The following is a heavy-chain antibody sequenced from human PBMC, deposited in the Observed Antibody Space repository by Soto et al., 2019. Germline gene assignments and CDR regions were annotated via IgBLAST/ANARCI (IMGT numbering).Heavy chain of an antibody. V-gene: IGHV1-46*01. D-gene: IGHD6-13*01. Sequence: ASVKVSCKASGYTFTSYYMHWVRQAPGQGLEWMGIINPSGGSTSYAQKFQGRVTMTRDTSTSTVYMELSGLRSEDTAVYYCARDKEGIAEAGTGYYGMDVCGQGTTVTVYS. CDR2: INPSGGST. J-gene: IGHJ6*02. CDR3: ARDKEGIAEAGTGYYGMDV. CDR1: GYTFTSYY.